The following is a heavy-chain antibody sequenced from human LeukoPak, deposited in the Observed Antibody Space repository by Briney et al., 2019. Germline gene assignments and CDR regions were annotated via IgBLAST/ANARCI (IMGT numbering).Heavy chain of an antibody. Sequence: SETLSLTCTVSGGSISSSSYYWGWICQPPGKGLEWIGSIYYSGSTYYHPSLNSRVTISVDPSKNQFSLKLSSVTAADTAVYYCARVKYDFWSGYYLFDYWGQGTLVTVSS. CDR1: GGSISSSSYY. J-gene: IGHJ4*02. CDR3: ARVKYDFWSGYYLFDY. V-gene: IGHV4-39*01. CDR2: IYYSGST. D-gene: IGHD3-3*01.